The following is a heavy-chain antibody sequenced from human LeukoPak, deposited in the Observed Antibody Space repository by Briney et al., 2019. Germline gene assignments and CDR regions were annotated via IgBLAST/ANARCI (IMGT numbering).Heavy chain of an antibody. J-gene: IGHJ4*02. CDR1: VGTFSSYA. V-gene: IGHV1-69*13. Sequence: SVKVSCKGSVGTFSSYAISWVRQAPGQGLEWMGGIIPIFGTANYAQKFQGRVTITADDSTSTAYMELSSLRSEDTAVYYCARVEPLRKYSSSWYWVFDYWGQGTLVTVSS. CDR2: IIPIFGTA. CDR3: ARVEPLRKYSSSWYWVFDY. D-gene: IGHD6-13*01.